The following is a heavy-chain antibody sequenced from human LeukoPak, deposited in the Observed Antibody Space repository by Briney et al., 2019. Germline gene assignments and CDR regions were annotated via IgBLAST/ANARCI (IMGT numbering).Heavy chain of an antibody. D-gene: IGHD3-3*01. V-gene: IGHV1-69*13. Sequence: GASVKVSCKASGYTFTSYYIHWVRQAPGQGLEWMGGIIPIFGTANYAQKFQGRVTITADESTSTAYMELSSLRSEDTAVYYCARDLGRRFLEWSLDYWGQGTLVTVSS. CDR3: ARDLGRRFLEWSLDY. J-gene: IGHJ4*02. CDR1: GYTFTSYY. CDR2: IIPIFGTA.